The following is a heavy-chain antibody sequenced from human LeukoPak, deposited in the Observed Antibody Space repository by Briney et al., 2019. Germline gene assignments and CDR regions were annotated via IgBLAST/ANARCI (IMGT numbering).Heavy chain of an antibody. Sequence: SGGSLRLSCAASGFTFSSYSMNWVRQAPGKGLEWVSSISSSSSYIYYADSVKGRFTISRDNAKNSLYLQMNSLRAEDTAVYYCARDRRSSSSDFDYWGQGTLVTVSS. D-gene: IGHD6-6*01. V-gene: IGHV3-21*01. CDR3: ARDRRSSSSDFDY. J-gene: IGHJ4*02. CDR1: GFTFSSYS. CDR2: ISSSSSYI.